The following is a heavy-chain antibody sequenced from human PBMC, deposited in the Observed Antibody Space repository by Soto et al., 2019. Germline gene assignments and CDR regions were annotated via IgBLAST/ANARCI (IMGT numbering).Heavy chain of an antibody. J-gene: IGHJ5*02. D-gene: IGHD6-19*01. V-gene: IGHV4-59*08. Sequence: SETLSLTCTVSGGSISSYYWSWIRQPPGKGLEWIGYIYYSGSTNYNPSLKSRVTISVDTSKNQFSLKLSSVTAADTAVYYCARAYSSLYNWFDPWGQGTLVPVS. CDR1: GGSISSYY. CDR2: IYYSGST. CDR3: ARAYSSLYNWFDP.